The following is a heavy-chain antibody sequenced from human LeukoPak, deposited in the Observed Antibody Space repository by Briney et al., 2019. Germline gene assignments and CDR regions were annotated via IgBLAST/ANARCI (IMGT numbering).Heavy chain of an antibody. CDR1: GFTFSSYA. D-gene: IGHD2-21*02. J-gene: IGHJ4*02. V-gene: IGHV3-30-3*01. CDR2: ISYDGSNK. CDR3: ARDAVAYCGGDCNFDY. Sequence: GRSLRLSCAASGFTFSSYAMHWVRQAPGKGLEWAAVISYDGSNKYYADSVKGRFTISRDNSKNTLYLQMNSLRAEDTAVYYCARDAVAYCGGDCNFDYWGQGTLVTVSS.